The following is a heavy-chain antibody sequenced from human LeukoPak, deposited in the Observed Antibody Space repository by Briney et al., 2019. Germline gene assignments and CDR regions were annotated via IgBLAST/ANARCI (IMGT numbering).Heavy chain of an antibody. CDR3: EREDY. CDR2: IHPNSGDT. CDR1: GYTFTDFY. V-gene: IGHV1-2*02. J-gene: IGHJ4*02. Sequence: GASVKVSCKASGYTFTDFYILWVRQAPGQGPEWMGWIHPNSGDTTYAQKFLGRVTMTRDTSISTAYMELSGLRSDDTAVYYCEREDYWGQGTLVTVSS.